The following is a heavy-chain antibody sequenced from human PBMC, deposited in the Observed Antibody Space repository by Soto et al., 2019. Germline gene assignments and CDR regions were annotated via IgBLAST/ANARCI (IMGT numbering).Heavy chain of an antibody. Sequence: SETLSLTCTVSGGSVSSSSYSWGWIRQSPGKGLEWIGYIYYSGSTYYNPSLKSRVTISVDTSKNQFSLKLSSVTAADTAVYYCARAIVATIPLDYWGQGTLVTVSS. J-gene: IGHJ4*02. V-gene: IGHV4-30-4*08. CDR2: IYYSGST. CDR1: GGSVSSSSYS. D-gene: IGHD5-12*01. CDR3: ARAIVATIPLDY.